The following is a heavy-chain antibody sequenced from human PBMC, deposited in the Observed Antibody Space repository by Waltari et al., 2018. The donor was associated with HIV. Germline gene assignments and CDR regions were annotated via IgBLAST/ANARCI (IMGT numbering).Heavy chain of an antibody. CDR3: ARVNTMVQGVRVYYYGMDV. J-gene: IGHJ6*02. V-gene: IGHV3-21*01. D-gene: IGHD3-10*01. Sequence: EVQLVESGGGLVKPGGSLRLSCAASGFTFSNFSMNWVRQAPGKGLEWFSSISSCSRYIYYADSVKGRFTISRDNAKNSLYLQMNSRRVEDTAVYYCARVNTMVQGVRVYYYGMDVWGQGTTVTVSS. CDR2: ISSCSRYI. CDR1: GFTFSNFS.